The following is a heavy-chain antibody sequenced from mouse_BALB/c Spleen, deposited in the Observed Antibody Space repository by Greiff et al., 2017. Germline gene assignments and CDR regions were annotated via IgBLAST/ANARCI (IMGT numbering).Heavy chain of an antibody. CDR3: ARRVTTVMDY. J-gene: IGHJ4*01. CDR1: GFNIKDYY. Sequence: EVQLQESGAELVRPGALVKLSCTASGFNIKDYYMHWVKQRPEQGLEWIGWIDPENGNTIYDPKFQGKASITADTSSNTAYLQLSSLTSEDTAVYYCARRVTTVMDYWGQGTSVTVSS. D-gene: IGHD2-1*01. CDR2: IDPENGNT. V-gene: IGHV14-1*02.